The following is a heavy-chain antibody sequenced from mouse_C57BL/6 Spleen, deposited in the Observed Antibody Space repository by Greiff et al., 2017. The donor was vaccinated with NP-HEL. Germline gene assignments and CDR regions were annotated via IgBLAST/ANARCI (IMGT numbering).Heavy chain of an antibody. CDR1: GYTFTDYE. J-gene: IGHJ1*03. CDR3: TRGDGSSSYWYFDV. V-gene: IGHV1-15*01. CDR2: IDPETGGT. D-gene: IGHD1-1*01. Sequence: QVQLQQSGAELVRPGASVTLSCKASGYTFTDYEMHWVKQTPVHGLEWIGAIDPETGGTAYNQKFKGKAILTADKSSSTAYMELRSLTSEDSAVYACTRGDGSSSYWYFDVWGTGTTVTVSS.